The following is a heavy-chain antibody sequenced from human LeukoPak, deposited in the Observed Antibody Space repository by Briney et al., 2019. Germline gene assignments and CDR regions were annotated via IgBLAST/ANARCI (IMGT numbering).Heavy chain of an antibody. J-gene: IGHJ4*02. V-gene: IGHV5-51*01. CDR2: IYPGDSDT. CDR3: ARHGRDYDILTTIAY. Sequence: PGESLKISCKGSGYSFTNYWIGWVRQMPGKGLEWMGIIYPGDSDTRYSPSFQGQVTISADKSISTAYLQWSSLKASDSAMYYCARHGRDYDILTTIAYWGQGTLVTVSS. D-gene: IGHD3-9*01. CDR1: GYSFTNYW.